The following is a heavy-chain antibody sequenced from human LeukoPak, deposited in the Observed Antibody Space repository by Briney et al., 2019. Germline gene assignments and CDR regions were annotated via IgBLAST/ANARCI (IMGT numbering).Heavy chain of an antibody. V-gene: IGHV3-21*01. CDR3: ARHTNNPWFGELLSIDH. CDR2: ISSSSSYI. CDR1: GFTFSSYS. Sequence: MPGGSLRLSCAASGFTFSSYSMNWVRQAPGKGLEWVSSISSSSSYIYYADSVKGRFTISRDNAKNSLYLQMNSLRAEDTAVYYCARHTNNPWFGELLSIDHWGQGTLVTVSS. D-gene: IGHD3-10*01. J-gene: IGHJ4*02.